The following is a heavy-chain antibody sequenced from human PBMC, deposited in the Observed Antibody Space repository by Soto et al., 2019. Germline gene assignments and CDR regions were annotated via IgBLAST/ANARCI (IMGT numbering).Heavy chain of an antibody. V-gene: IGHV3-74*01. J-gene: IGHJ4*02. Sequence: GGSLRLSCAASGFTFSSYWMHWVRQAPGKGLVWVSRINSDGSSTSYADSVKGRFTISRDNAKNTLYLQMNSLRAEDTAVYYCARKYYDFWSGYQTFDYWGQGTLVTVS. CDR2: INSDGSST. CDR1: GFTFSSYW. D-gene: IGHD3-3*01. CDR3: ARKYYDFWSGYQTFDY.